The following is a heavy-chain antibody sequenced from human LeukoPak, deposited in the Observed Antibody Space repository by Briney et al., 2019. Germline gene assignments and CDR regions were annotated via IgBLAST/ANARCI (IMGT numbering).Heavy chain of an antibody. CDR1: GYSFSSYW. V-gene: IGHV5-51*01. CDR3: VRPVNYGDHGDY. J-gene: IGHJ4*02. D-gene: IGHD4-17*01. CDR2: IYPGDSDT. Sequence: GESLKISCKGSGYSFSSYWIGWARQMPGKGLEWMGIIYPGDSDTRYSPSFQGQVTISADKSISTAYLQWSSLRASDTAMYYCVRPVNYGDHGDYWGQGTLVTVSS.